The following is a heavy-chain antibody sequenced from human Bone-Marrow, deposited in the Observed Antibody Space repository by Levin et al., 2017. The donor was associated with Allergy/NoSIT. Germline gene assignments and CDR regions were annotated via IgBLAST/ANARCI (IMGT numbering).Heavy chain of an antibody. J-gene: IGHJ4*02. Sequence: GESLKISCAASGFTFSSYAMSWVRQAPGKGLEWVSAISGSGGSTYYADSVKGRFTISRDNSKNTLYLQMNSLRAEDTAVYYCAKDPARVDYFDYWGQGTLVTVSS. CDR1: GFTFSSYA. CDR3: AKDPARVDYFDY. V-gene: IGHV3-23*01. CDR2: ISGSGGST.